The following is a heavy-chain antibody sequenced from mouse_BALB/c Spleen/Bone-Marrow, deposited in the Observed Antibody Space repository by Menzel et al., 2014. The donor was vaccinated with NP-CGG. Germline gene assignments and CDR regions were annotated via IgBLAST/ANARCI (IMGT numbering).Heavy chain of an antibody. CDR1: GYAFTNYL. V-gene: IGHV1-54*01. CDR3: ARNANWLFAY. J-gene: IGHJ3*01. D-gene: IGHD4-1*01. CDR2: INPGSGGT. Sequence: VKLQESGAELVRPGTSVKVSCKASGYAFTNYLIEWVKQRPGQGLEWIGVINPGSGGTNYNEKFKGKATLTADKSSSTAYMQLSSLTSDDSAVHFCARNANWLFAYWGQGTLVTVSA.